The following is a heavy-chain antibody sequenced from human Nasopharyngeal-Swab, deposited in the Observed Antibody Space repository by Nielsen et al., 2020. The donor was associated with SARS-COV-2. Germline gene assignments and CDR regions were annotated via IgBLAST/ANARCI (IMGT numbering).Heavy chain of an antibody. CDR3: TRHTQYCSGGSCYPRFDP. D-gene: IGHD2-15*01. CDR2: IRSKANSYAT. CDR1: GFTFSNAW. V-gene: IGHV3-73*01. Sequence: GSLRLSCAASGFTFSNAWMSWVRQASGKGLEWVGRIRSKANSYATAYAASVKGRFTISRDDSKNTAYLQMNSLKTEDTAVYYCTRHTQYCSGGSCYPRFDPWGQGTLVTVSS. J-gene: IGHJ5*02.